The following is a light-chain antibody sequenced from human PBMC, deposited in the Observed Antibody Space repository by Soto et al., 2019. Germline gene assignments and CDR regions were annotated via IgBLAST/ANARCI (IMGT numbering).Light chain of an antibody. V-gene: IGKV3-15*01. J-gene: IGKJ4*01. CDR3: QQYHNWPVT. CDR1: QSVSTR. Sequence: ERVMTQSPATLSVSPGERFTLSCMAIQSVSTRLAWYQHKPGQSPRLLISGASTGATGIPPRFSASGSGTDFTLTVNSLQSEDIELYYCQQYHNWPVTFGGGTKVDIK. CDR2: GAS.